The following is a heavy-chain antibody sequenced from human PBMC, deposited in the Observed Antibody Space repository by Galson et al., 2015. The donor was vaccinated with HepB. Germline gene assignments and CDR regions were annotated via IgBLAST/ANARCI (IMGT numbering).Heavy chain of an antibody. CDR3: ARTTLRFLEWLPDV. CDR2: IYWDDDK. CDR1: GFSLSTRGVG. V-gene: IGHV2-5*02. J-gene: IGHJ6*04. Sequence: PALVKPTQTLTLTCTFSGFSLSTRGVGVGWIRQPPGKALEWLALIYWDDDKRYSPSLKSRLTITKDTSKNQVVLTMTNMDPVDTATYYCARTTLRFLEWLPDVWGKGTTVTVSS. D-gene: IGHD3-3*01.